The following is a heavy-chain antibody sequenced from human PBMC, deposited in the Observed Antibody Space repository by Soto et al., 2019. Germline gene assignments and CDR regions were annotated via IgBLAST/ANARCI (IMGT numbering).Heavy chain of an antibody. Sequence: EVQLVESGGGLVKPGGSLRLSCAASGVTFTYAWMNWVRQAPGKGLEWVARIKSKTDGETTDCAAPVKGRFTISRANSKPEPKLYLQMSSLKAEDTAVYYCTSGYGLSAWPGHWGQGTRVTVSA. CDR2: IKSKTDGETT. J-gene: IGHJ4*02. D-gene: IGHD2-15*01. CDR3: TSGYGLSAWPGH. V-gene: IGHV3-15*07. CDR1: GVTFTYAW.